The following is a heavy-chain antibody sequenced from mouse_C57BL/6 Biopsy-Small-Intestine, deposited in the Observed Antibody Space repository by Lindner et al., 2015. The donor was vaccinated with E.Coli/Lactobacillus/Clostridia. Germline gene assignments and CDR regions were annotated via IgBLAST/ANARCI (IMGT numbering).Heavy chain of an antibody. V-gene: IGHV14-2*01. Sequence: VQLQESGAELVKPGASVKLSCTSSGFNIKDYYVHWVKQTTEQGLEWLGRIDPEDGETKYAPKFQDKATITADTSSSTAYLQLSSLTSEDTAVYYCAPGFAYWGQGTLVTVST. J-gene: IGHJ3*01. CDR1: GFNIKDYY. CDR2: IDPEDGET. CDR3: APGFAY.